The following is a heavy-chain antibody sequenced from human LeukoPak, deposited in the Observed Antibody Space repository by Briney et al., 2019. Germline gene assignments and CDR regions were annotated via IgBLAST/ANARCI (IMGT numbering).Heavy chain of an antibody. Sequence: GGSLRLSCAASGFTFSNYWMTWVRQAPGKGPEWVANIKQDGSERNYVDSVKGRFTIARDNTKNSLYLQLTSLRGEDTAVYYCASRAGKPGNTPWCFDYWGQGALVTVSS. CDR1: GFTFSNYW. J-gene: IGHJ4*02. D-gene: IGHD1-7*01. CDR2: IKQDGSER. V-gene: IGHV3-7*01. CDR3: ASRAGKPGNTPWCFDY.